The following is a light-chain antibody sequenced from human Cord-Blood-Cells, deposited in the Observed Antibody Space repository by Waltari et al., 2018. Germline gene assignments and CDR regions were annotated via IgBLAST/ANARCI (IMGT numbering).Light chain of an antibody. CDR2: EGS. Sequence: QSALTQPASVSGSPGQSITISCTGTSSDVGSYNLVSWYQQHPGKAPKLMIYEGSKRPSGVCKRFSGSKSGNTASLTISGLQAEDEADYYCCSDAGSSTLVFGGGTKLTVL. J-gene: IGLJ3*02. CDR1: SSDVGSYNL. V-gene: IGLV2-23*01. CDR3: CSDAGSSTLV.